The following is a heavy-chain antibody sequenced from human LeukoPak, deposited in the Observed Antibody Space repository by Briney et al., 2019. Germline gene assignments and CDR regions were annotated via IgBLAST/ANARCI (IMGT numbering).Heavy chain of an antibody. D-gene: IGHD3-22*01. CDR2: INPNSGGT. Sequence: GASVKVSCKASGYTFTGYYTHWVRQAPGQGLEWMGRINPNSGGTNYAQKFQGRVTMTSDTSISTAYMELSRLRSDDTAVYYCARDLYYYDSSGHGYWGQGTLVTVFS. V-gene: IGHV1-2*06. J-gene: IGHJ4*02. CDR1: GYTFTGYY. CDR3: ARDLYYYDSSGHGY.